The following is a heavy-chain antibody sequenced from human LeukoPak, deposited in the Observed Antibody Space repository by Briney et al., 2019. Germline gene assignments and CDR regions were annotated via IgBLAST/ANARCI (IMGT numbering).Heavy chain of an antibody. CDR3: AKIVYCSGGSCSPYYYYYMDV. CDR2: IRYDGSNK. D-gene: IGHD2-15*01. V-gene: IGHV3-30*02. Sequence: GGSLRLSCAASGFTFSSYGMHWVRQAPGKGLEWVAFIRYDGSNKYYADSVKGRFTISRDNSKNTLYLQMNSLRAEDTAVYYCAKIVYCSGGSCSPYYYYYMDVWGKGTTVTISS. CDR1: GFTFSSYG. J-gene: IGHJ6*03.